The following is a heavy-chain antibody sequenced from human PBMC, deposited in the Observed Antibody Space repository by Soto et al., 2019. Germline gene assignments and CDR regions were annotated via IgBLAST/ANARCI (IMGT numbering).Heavy chain of an antibody. J-gene: IGHJ4*02. D-gene: IGHD2-21*01. V-gene: IGHV3-23*01. CDR2: ISGSGGST. CDR3: AKASPAVVVPESPVDY. CDR1: GFTCSSYA. Sequence: GGSLRLSCAASGFTCSSYAMIWVRQAPGKGLEWVSAISGSGGSTYYADSVKGRFTISRDNSKNTLYLQMNSLRAEDTAVYYCAKASPAVVVPESPVDYWGQGTLVTVSS.